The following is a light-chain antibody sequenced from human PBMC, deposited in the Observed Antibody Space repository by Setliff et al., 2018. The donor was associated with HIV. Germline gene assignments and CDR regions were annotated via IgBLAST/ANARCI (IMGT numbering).Light chain of an antibody. Sequence: QSALAQPASVSGSPGQSITISCTGTSSDIGAYNYVSWYQQHPGKAPKVMIYEVSNRPSGVPDRFPGSKSGNTASLTISGLQAEDEALYFCSSYTSIITFVFGTGTKVTVL. CDR2: EVS. CDR3: SSYTSIITFV. J-gene: IGLJ1*01. V-gene: IGLV2-14*03. CDR1: SSDIGAYNY.